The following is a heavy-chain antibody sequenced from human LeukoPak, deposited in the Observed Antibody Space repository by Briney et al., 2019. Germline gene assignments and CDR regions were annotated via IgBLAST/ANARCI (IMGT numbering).Heavy chain of an antibody. V-gene: IGHV3-7*01. J-gene: IGHJ6*03. D-gene: IGHD6-19*01. CDR1: GFTFSSYA. Sequence: GGSLRLSCAASGFTFSSYAMSWVRQAPGKGLEWVANIKQDGSEKYYVDSVKGRFTISRDNAKNSLYLQMNSLRAEDTAVYYCARGSSGWFYYMDVWGKGTTVTVSS. CDR2: IKQDGSEK. CDR3: ARGSSGWFYYMDV.